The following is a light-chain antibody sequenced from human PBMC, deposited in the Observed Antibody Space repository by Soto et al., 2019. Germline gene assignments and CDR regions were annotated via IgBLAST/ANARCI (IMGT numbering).Light chain of an antibody. J-gene: IGKJ1*01. Sequence: EILLTQSPGTLSLSPGERATLSCRASQTISSDLAWYQQKPGQTPRLVIYGASNRATGVPARFSGSGSGTDFTLTISSLQSEDFAVYYCLQYDDWHRTFGQGTKVDIK. CDR2: GAS. V-gene: IGKV3-15*01. CDR3: LQYDDWHRT. CDR1: QTISSD.